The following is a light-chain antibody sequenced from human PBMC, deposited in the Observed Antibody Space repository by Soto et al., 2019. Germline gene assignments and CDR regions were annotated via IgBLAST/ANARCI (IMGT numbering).Light chain of an antibody. CDR2: GVS. J-gene: IGKJ5*01. Sequence: EIVLTQSPGTLSLSPGERATLSCRASQSVSSSYLAWYQQKPGQAPRLLIYGVSSRATGIPDRFSGSGSGTDFTLTISRLEPEDFAVYYCQQYGSSPPVTFGQGRRLEIK. CDR3: QQYGSSPPVT. V-gene: IGKV3-20*01. CDR1: QSVSSSY.